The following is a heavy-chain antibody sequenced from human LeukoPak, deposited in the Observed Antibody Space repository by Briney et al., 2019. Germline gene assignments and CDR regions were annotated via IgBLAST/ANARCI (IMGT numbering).Heavy chain of an antibody. CDR1: GFTFSNYW. V-gene: IGHV3-7*01. CDR3: ARDPADTATNYYHYMDV. D-gene: IGHD5-18*01. J-gene: IGHJ6*03. Sequence: GGSLRLSCAASGFTFSNYWMSWVRQAPGKGLEWVANIEQDGGEKNYVDSVKGRFTISRDNARNSLYLQMNSLRAEDTAVYYCARDPADTATNYYHYMDVWGKGTTVTVSS. CDR2: IEQDGGEK.